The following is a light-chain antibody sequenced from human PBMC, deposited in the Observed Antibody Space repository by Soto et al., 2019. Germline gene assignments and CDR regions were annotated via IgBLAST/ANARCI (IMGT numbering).Light chain of an antibody. CDR3: QQYDYLALT. V-gene: IGKV1D-8*01. CDR1: QAVGAY. CDR2: ATS. Sequence: VIWMTQSPSLVSASTGDRVTISCRMSQAVGAYLAWYQQKPGKAPKLLIYATSTLQSGVPSRFSGSGSGTFSTITISNLQSEVFATYCCQQYDYLALTFGGGTRVEIK. J-gene: IGKJ4*01.